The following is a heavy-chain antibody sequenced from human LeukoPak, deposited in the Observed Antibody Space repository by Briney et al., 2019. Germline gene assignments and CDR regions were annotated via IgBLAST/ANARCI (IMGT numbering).Heavy chain of an antibody. V-gene: IGHV3-23*01. D-gene: IGHD3-3*01. CDR3: AKGGHHFNPFFY. CDR2: IHAGGSDP. CDR1: GFTFSSSP. J-gene: IGHJ4*02. Sequence: PGGSLRLSCAASGFTFSSSPMGWVRQAPGKGLEWVSSIHAGGSDPFYGDSVQGRFTISRDNSKNTLSLQLNSLRVEDTAVYFRAKGGHHFNPFFYCGQGTLVTVSS.